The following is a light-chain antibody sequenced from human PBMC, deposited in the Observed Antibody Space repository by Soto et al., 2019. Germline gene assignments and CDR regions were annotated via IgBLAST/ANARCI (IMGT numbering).Light chain of an antibody. CDR1: QGVGVC. CDR3: QHPYSWPLT. V-gene: IGKV1-12*01. Sequence: DIEMTQSPSSVSASVGERVTISCRASQGVGVCLAWYQQKPGQAPRLVIYGGSDWQVGVPSRFSGSVSGADFTLTISTLQPEDFAIYYCQHPYSWPLTFGGGTKVEIK. CDR2: GGS. J-gene: IGKJ4*01.